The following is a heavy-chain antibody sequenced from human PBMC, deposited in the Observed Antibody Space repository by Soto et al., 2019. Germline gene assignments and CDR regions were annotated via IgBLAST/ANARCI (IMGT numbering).Heavy chain of an antibody. J-gene: IGHJ5*02. D-gene: IGHD5-12*01. Sequence: PSATLSLTCTVSGGSIIDYWWSWIRQSPGKGLQWIGSIYSSGSANYNPSLKSRVAFSVDTSRNHLSLKLTSVTAADTALYYCARGYSELYSGYDYLFDPWGQGTLVTVSS. CDR3: ARGYSELYSGYDYLFDP. V-gene: IGHV4-59*01. CDR2: IYSSGSA. CDR1: GGSIIDYW.